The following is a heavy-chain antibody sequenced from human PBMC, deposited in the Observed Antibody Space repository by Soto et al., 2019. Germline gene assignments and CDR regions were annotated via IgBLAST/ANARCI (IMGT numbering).Heavy chain of an antibody. CDR1: GYTFTSYY. V-gene: IGHV1-24*01. CDR2: FDPEDGET. J-gene: IGHJ6*02. CDR3: TTDGDPFSYYYGMDV. D-gene: IGHD3-16*01. Sequence: GASVKVSCKASGYTFTSYYMHWVRQAPGKGLEWMGGFDPEDGETIYAQKFQGRVTMTEDTSTDTAYMELSSLRSEDTAVYYCTTDGDPFSYYYGMDVWGQGTTVTVSS.